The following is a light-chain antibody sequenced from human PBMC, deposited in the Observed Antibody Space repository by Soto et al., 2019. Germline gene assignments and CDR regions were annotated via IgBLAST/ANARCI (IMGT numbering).Light chain of an antibody. CDR1: QSVSSCY. CDR2: GAS. Sequence: EIVLTQSPGTLSLSPGERATLSCRASQSVSSCYIAWYQQKPGQAPRLLIYGASSRATGIPDRFSGSGSGTDFTLTISRLEPEDFAVYYCQQYGSSQSFGQGTKVEIK. CDR3: QQYGSSQS. J-gene: IGKJ1*01. V-gene: IGKV3-20*01.